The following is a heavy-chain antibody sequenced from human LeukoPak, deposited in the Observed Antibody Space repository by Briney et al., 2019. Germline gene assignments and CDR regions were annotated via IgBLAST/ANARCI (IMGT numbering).Heavy chain of an antibody. J-gene: IGHJ4*02. CDR3: ARETFTAPFDF. Sequence: PGGSLRLSCAASGFTFSSYAMSWVRQAPGKGLEWVSAISGSGGSTYYADSVKGRFTISRDTSNNTVSLQMNSLRTEDTAVYYCARETFTAPFDFWGQGTLVTVSS. CDR1: GFTFSSYA. V-gene: IGHV3-23*01. CDR2: ISGSGGST. D-gene: IGHD5-18*01.